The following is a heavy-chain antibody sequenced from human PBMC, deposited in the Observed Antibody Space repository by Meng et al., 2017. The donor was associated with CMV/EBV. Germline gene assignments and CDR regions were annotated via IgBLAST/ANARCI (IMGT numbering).Heavy chain of an antibody. D-gene: IGHD6-13*01. CDR2: ISAYNGNT. CDR1: GYTFTSYG. Sequence: ASVKVSCKASGYTFTSYGISWVRQAPGQGLEWMGWISAYNGNTNYAQKLQGRVTMTTDTSTSTAYMELRSLRSDDTAVYYCAWLLHSSSGYYYYGMDVWGQGTTVTVSS. CDR3: AWLLHSSSGYYYYGMDV. V-gene: IGHV1-18*01. J-gene: IGHJ6*02.